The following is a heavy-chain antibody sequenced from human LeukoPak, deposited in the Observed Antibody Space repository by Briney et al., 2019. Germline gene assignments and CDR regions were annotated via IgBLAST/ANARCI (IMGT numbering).Heavy chain of an antibody. V-gene: IGHV3-23*01. CDR2: ISGSGGST. Sequence: GGSLRLSCAASGFTFSSYAMSWLRQAPGKGLEWVSAISGSGGSTYYADSVKGRFTISRDNSKNTLYLQMNSLRAEDTAVYYCAKDKRDVDTAMVTWLDYWGQGTLFTVSS. CDR3: AKDKRDVDTAMVTWLDY. CDR1: GFTFSSYA. D-gene: IGHD5-18*01. J-gene: IGHJ4*02.